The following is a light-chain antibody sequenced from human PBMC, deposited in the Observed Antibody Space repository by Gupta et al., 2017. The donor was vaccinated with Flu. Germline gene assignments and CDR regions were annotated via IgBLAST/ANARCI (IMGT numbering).Light chain of an antibody. J-gene: IGLJ2*01. V-gene: IGLV2-8*01. Sequence: TGTSSDVGAYNYVSWNKQNTDTAPKLMFYEVCKRHSGVPDRFSGSTAGKTASTTAAVPQAEEEADYYCTSDAGSNNMMVVGRGTKLTVL. CDR2: EVC. CDR1: SSDVGAYNY. CDR3: TSDAGSNNMMV.